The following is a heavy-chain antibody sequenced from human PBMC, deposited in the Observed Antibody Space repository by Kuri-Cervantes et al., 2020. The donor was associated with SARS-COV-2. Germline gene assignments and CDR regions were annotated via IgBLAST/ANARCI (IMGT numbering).Heavy chain of an antibody. D-gene: IGHD7-27*01. V-gene: IGHV3-21*01. CDR2: TDSSSYYI. CDR1: GFTFSGYS. J-gene: IGHJ4*02. CDR3: AREEGGELGEAFDY. Sequence: GESLKISCAASGFTFSGYSMNWIRQAPGKGLEWVASTDSSSYYIYHADSVKGRLTISRDNAKTSLYLQMNSLKPEDTAVYYCAREEGGELGEAFDYRGQGALVTVSS.